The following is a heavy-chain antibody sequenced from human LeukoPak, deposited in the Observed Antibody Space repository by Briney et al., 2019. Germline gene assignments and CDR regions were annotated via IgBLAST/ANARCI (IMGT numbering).Heavy chain of an antibody. Sequence: GESLKISCKGSGYSFTSYWIGWVRQMPGKGLEWMGIIYPGDSDTRYSPSFQGQVTISADKSISTAYLQWSSLKASDTAMYYCARHGVVGSRYSSSWPPYYWGQGTLVTVSS. V-gene: IGHV5-51*01. CDR2: IYPGDSDT. J-gene: IGHJ4*02. CDR1: GYSFTSYW. D-gene: IGHD6-13*01. CDR3: ARHGVVGSRYSSSWPPYY.